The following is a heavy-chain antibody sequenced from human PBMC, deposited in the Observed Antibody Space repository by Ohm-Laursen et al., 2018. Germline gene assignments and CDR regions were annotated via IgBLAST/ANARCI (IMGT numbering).Heavy chain of an antibody. CDR2: IYTSGST. CDR3: ARHWDNWNNGGPLND. J-gene: IGHJ4*02. Sequence: SDTLSLTCTVSGCSISSYYWSWIRQPAGKGLEGIGRIYTSGSTNYNPTLESRVTISADTSKNQFSRRLTSVTAADTAIYYCARHWDNWNNGGPLNDWGQGTLVTVSS. CDR1: GCSISSYY. D-gene: IGHD1/OR15-1a*01. V-gene: IGHV4-4*07.